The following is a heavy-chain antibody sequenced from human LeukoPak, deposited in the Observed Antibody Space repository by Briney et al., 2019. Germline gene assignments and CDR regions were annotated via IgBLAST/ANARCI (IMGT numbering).Heavy chain of an antibody. V-gene: IGHV4-59*08. CDR1: GGSMRSYY. D-gene: IGHD2-15*01. J-gene: IGHJ5*02. CDR3: ARRGGYCSGGSCYFWFDA. Sequence: SETLSLTCSVSGGSMRSYYGSGIRQPPGKGLVGIGYIYYRGSTNYNPSLKRRVTISVDTSKNQFSLKLISVTAADTAVYSCARRGGYCSGGSCYFWFDAWGQGTLVTVSS. CDR2: IYYRGST.